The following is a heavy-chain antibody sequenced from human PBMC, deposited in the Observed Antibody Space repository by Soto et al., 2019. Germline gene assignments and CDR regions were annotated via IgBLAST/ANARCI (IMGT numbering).Heavy chain of an antibody. CDR2: ITSTGDRA. J-gene: IGHJ4*02. D-gene: IGHD3-10*01. CDR3: AKYYMVNRSPFDY. V-gene: IGHV3-23*01. Sequence: GGSLRLSCAASGFTFSSYAMSWVRQAPGKGLEWVSSITSTGDRAYYADSVKGRFTVSRDNSKNTLYLQMNSLRAEDTAVYYCAKYYMVNRSPFDYWGQGTLVTVSS. CDR1: GFTFSSYA.